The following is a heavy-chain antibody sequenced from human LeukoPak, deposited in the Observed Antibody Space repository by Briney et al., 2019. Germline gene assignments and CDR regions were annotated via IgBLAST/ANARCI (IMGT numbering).Heavy chain of an antibody. Sequence: SQTLSLTCTVSGGSISSGGYYWRWIRQHPGKGLEWIGYIYYSGSTYYNPSLKSRVTISVDTSKNQFSLKLSSVTAADTAVYYCARDKRYSSGWYGFDYWGQGTLVTVSS. V-gene: IGHV4-31*03. D-gene: IGHD6-19*01. CDR3: ARDKRYSSGWYGFDY. J-gene: IGHJ4*02. CDR2: IYYSGST. CDR1: GGSISSGGYY.